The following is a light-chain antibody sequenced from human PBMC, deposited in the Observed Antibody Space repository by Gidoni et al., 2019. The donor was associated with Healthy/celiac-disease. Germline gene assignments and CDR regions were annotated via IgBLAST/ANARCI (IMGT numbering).Light chain of an antibody. V-gene: IGKV1-39*01. Sequence: IQMTPSPSSLSASVGDRVTITCRASQSISSYLNWYQQKTVKAPKLMIYAASSLQSGVPSRFSGSGSGTDFTLTISSMQPEDFATYYCQQSYSTPRTFGQGTKVEIK. CDR1: QSISSY. CDR3: QQSYSTPRT. J-gene: IGKJ1*01. CDR2: AAS.